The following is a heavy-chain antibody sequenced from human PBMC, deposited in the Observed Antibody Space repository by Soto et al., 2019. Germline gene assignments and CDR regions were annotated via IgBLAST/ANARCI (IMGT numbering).Heavy chain of an antibody. V-gene: IGHV4-59*02. CDR2: IHYSGTI. CDR1: GDSVSSVY. D-gene: IGHD4-17*01. J-gene: IGHJ5*02. Sequence: SETLSLTCTVSGDSVSSVYWSWIRQPPGKRLEWIGNIHYSGTINYNPSLKSRVTISVDTSKNQFSLKLSSVTAADTAVYYCARARSTVPLHWFDPWGQGTLVTVSS. CDR3: ARARSTVPLHWFDP.